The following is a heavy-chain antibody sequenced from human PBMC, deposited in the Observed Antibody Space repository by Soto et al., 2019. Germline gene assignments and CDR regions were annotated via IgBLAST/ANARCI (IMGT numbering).Heavy chain of an antibody. Sequence: QVQLVQSGDEVKKPGASVKVSCKTSGYTFTTSGITWVRQAPGQGLEWMGWVSTYNGNTNYAQNLQDRLTMTTDTSPGTAYMELKSLRSDDAAVYYCARGVYGDYWGQGTLVTVSS. CDR1: GYTFTTSG. CDR3: ARGVYGDY. V-gene: IGHV1-18*01. CDR2: VSTYNGNT. J-gene: IGHJ4*02. D-gene: IGHD4-17*01.